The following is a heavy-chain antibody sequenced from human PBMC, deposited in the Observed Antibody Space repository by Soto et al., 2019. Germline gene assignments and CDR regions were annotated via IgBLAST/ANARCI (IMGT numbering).Heavy chain of an antibody. V-gene: IGHV4-31*03. CDR1: GGSISSGVYY. D-gene: IGHD3-22*01. CDR3: ARDAASYYYDSSGYGANAFDI. J-gene: IGHJ3*02. CDR2: IYYSGST. Sequence: SETLSLTFTVSGGSISSGVYYWSWIRQHPGKALEWIGYIYYSGSTYYNPSLKSRVTISVDTSKNQFSLKLSSVTAADTAVYYCARDAASYYYDSSGYGANAFDIWGQGTMVT.